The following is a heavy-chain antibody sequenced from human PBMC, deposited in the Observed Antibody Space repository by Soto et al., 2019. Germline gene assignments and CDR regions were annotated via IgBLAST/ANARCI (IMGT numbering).Heavy chain of an antibody. J-gene: IGHJ4*02. CDR1: RVTFGTSA. D-gene: IGHD2-15*01. V-gene: IGHV3-30-3*01. CDR3: ARDCNGWPDS. CDR2: TIYDGRQS. Sequence: PGGCIRLACAASRVTFGTSAMQVVRQAPGKGLEWVAVTIYDGRQSYYADAVKGRFNISRDNSKNTLYLQLNSLRVEDTAGYYCARDCNGWPDSWGEGTLVTVSS.